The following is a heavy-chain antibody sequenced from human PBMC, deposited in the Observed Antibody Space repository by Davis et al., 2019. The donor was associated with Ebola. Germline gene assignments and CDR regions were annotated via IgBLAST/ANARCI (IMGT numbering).Heavy chain of an antibody. D-gene: IGHD3-3*01. CDR2: MNPKSGNT. CDR1: GYTFTSYD. CDR3: ARGKGFWSGLYYFDY. Sequence: AASVKVSCKASGYTFTSYDINWVRQATGQGLEWMGWMNPKSGNTGYAQKFQARVSMTRNTSISTAYMELNSLRSEDTAVYYCARGKGFWSGLYYFDYWGRGTLVTVSS. J-gene: IGHJ4*02. V-gene: IGHV1-8*01.